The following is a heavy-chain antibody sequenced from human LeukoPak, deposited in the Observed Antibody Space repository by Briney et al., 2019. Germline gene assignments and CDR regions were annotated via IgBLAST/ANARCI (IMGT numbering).Heavy chain of an antibody. D-gene: IGHD3-3*01. J-gene: IGHJ4*02. V-gene: IGHV3-30*02. CDR1: GFTFSSYG. CDR3: AKTYYDFWSGYLLDY. CDR2: IRYDGINK. Sequence: GRSLRLSCAASGFTFSSYGMHWVRQAPGKGLEWMTFIRYDGINKYYADSVKGRFTISRDNSKNTLYLQMNSLRPEDTAVYYCAKTYYDFWSGYLLDYWGQGTLVTVSS.